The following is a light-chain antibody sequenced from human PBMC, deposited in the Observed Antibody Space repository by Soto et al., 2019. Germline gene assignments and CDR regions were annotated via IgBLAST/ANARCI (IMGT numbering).Light chain of an antibody. V-gene: IGLV2-11*01. CDR3: CSYAGSNIVV. CDR1: SSDVGAYNY. CDR2: HVT. Sequence: QSALTQPRSVSGSPGQSITISCTGTSSDVGAYNYVSWYQQHPGKAPKVLIYHVTERPSGVPDRFSGSKSDNTASLTISGLQAEDEGDYYCCSYAGSNIVVFGGGTKVTVL. J-gene: IGLJ2*01.